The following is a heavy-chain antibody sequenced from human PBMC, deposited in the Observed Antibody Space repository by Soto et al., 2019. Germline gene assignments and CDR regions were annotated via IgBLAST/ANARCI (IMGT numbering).Heavy chain of an antibody. V-gene: IGHV3-11*05. Sequence: QVQMVESGGGLVKPGGSLRLSCAASGFTFSDHYMSWIRQTPGKGLEWVSYISSNSGYIKYADSVKGRFTISRDNAKNSVSLPMNSLRVEDTAVYYCARGQLLSYYYGMDVWGQGTSVTVSS. D-gene: IGHD2-2*01. CDR2: ISSNSGYI. CDR3: ARGQLLSYYYGMDV. CDR1: GFTFSDHY. J-gene: IGHJ6*02.